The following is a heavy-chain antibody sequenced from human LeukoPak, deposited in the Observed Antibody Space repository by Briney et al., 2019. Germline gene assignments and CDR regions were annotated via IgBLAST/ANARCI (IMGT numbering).Heavy chain of an antibody. Sequence: ASVKVSCKASGYTFTSYAVHWVRQAPGQRLEWMGWINAGNGNTKYSQKFQGRVTITRDTCASTAYMELSSLRSEDTAVYYCAREGRGLGYCSSTSCYGAFDYWGQGTLVTVSS. CDR1: GYTFTSYA. J-gene: IGHJ4*02. V-gene: IGHV1-3*01. CDR2: INAGNGNT. D-gene: IGHD2-2*01. CDR3: AREGRGLGYCSSTSCYGAFDY.